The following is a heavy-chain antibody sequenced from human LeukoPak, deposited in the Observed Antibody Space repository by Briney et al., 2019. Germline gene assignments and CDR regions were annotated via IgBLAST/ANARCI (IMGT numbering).Heavy chain of an antibody. CDR1: GGSISSSSYY. D-gene: IGHD6-19*01. J-gene: IGHJ4*02. CDR2: IYYSGST. Sequence: PSETLSLTCNVSGGSISSSSYYWGWIRQPPGKGLEWIGSIYYSGSTYYNPSLKSRVTISVDTSKNQFSLKLSSVTAADTAVYYCARQKGYSSGWYFDYWGQGTLVTVSS. CDR3: ARQKGYSSGWYFDY. V-gene: IGHV4-39*01.